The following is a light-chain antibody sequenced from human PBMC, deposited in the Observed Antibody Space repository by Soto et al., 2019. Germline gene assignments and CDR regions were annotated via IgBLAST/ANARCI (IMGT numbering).Light chain of an antibody. CDR3: QQSGGSTET. J-gene: IGKJ1*01. Sequence: IVLRLSAGTLSLSPGERAPLSCRASQSISSTYLAWHQQKPGQAPRLLIHDVYNRATGIPDRFSGSGSGTDFNLTISRLQTEDFAVYECQQSGGSTETFGQGTKVEIK. CDR1: QSISSTY. CDR2: DVY. V-gene: IGKV3-20*01.